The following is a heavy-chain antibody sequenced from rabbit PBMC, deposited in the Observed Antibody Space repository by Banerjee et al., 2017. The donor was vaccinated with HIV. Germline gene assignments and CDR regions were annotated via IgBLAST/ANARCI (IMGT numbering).Heavy chain of an antibody. J-gene: IGHJ4*01. Sequence: QEQLVESGGGLVQPGASLTLTCTASGFSFSSRYWICWVRQAPGKGLEWIACIYTGDGSTYYASWVNGRFTISKTSSTTVTLQMTSLTAADTATYFCGKGTTMTRTNLWGQGTLVTVS. CDR1: GFSFSSRYW. V-gene: IGHV1S45*01. D-gene: IGHD2-1*01. CDR3: GKGTTMTRTNL. CDR2: IYTGDGST.